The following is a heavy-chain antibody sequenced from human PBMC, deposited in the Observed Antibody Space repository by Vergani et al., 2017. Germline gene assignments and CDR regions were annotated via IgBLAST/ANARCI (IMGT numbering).Heavy chain of an antibody. CDR2: IIPIFGTA. D-gene: IGHD4-11*01. CDR1: GGTFSSYA. V-gene: IGHV1-69*01. J-gene: IGHJ6*03. CDR3: ARSRTVTTIPYYYYYIDV. Sequence: QVQLVQSGAEVKKPGSSVKVSCKASGGTFSSYAISWVRQAPGQGLEWMGGIIPIFGTANYAQKFQGRVTITADESTSTAYMELSSLRSEDTAVYYCARSRTVTTIPYYYYYIDVWGKGTTVTVSS.